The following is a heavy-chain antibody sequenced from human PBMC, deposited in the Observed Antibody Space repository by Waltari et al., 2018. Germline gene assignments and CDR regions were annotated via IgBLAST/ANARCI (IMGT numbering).Heavy chain of an antibody. J-gene: IGHJ5*02. CDR2: ISSGSGII. V-gene: IGHV3-48*02. CDR1: GFCFSTYT. CDR3: TSGANSGS. D-gene: IGHD2-15*01. Sequence: EVQMVGSGGGLVQPRGSLRLSCAASGFCFSTYTMTWVRQAPGKGLEWVSIISSGSGIIYYASSAKGRFTISRDNAKNSLFLQMSSLRDEDTAVYYCTSGANSGSWGQGTLVTVSS.